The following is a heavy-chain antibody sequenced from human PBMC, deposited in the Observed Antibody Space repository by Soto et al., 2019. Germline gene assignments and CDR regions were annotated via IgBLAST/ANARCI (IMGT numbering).Heavy chain of an antibody. V-gene: IGHV1-2*04. CDR3: ARGGTGDGNYYYYMDV. CDR2: INPNSGGT. CDR1: GYTFTGYY. Sequence: VSVKVSCKASGYTFTGYYMHWVRQAPGQGLEWMGWINPNSGGTNYAQKFQGWVTMTRDTSISTAYMELSRLRSDDTAVYYCARGGTGDGNYYYYMDVWGKGTTVTVSS. D-gene: IGHD7-27*01. J-gene: IGHJ6*03.